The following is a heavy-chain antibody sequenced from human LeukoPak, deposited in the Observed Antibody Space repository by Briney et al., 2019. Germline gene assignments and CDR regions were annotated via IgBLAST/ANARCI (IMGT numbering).Heavy chain of an antibody. J-gene: IGHJ4*02. Sequence: GGSLRLSCAASGFTFSSYWMSWVRQAPGKGLEWVSAISDSGGSTYYADSVKGRFTISRDNSKNTLYLQMNSLRAEDTAVYYCAKDVDYYDSSGYYHYYFDYWGQGTLVTVSS. V-gene: IGHV3-23*01. CDR2: ISDSGGST. D-gene: IGHD3-22*01. CDR3: AKDVDYYDSSGYYHYYFDY. CDR1: GFTFSSYW.